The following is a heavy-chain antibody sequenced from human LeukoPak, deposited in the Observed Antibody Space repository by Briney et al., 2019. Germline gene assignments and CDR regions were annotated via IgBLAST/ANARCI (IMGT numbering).Heavy chain of an antibody. CDR3: AKDRAGRNYVDAFDI. Sequence: HPGGSLRLSCAASGNYWMHWVRQVPGKGLVWVSHINSDGSWTSYADSVKGRFTISRDNSKNTLYLQMSSLRAEDTAVYYCAKDRAGRNYVDAFDIWGQGTMVTVSS. J-gene: IGHJ3*02. CDR1: GNYW. V-gene: IGHV3-74*01. CDR2: INSDGSWT. D-gene: IGHD1-7*01.